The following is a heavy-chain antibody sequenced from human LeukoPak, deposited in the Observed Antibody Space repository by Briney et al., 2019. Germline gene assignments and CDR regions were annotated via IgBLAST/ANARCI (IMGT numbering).Heavy chain of an antibody. D-gene: IGHD6-13*01. V-gene: IGHV3-53*01. CDR3: ARVAHSSSWPYGMDV. CDR2: IYSGGST. CDR1: GFTVSSNY. J-gene: IGHJ6*02. Sequence: GGSLRLSCAASGFTVSSNYMSWVRQAPGKGLEGVSVIYSGGSTYYADSVKGRFTISRDNSKNTLYLQMNSLRAEDTAVYYCARVAHSSSWPYGMDVWGQGTTVTVSS.